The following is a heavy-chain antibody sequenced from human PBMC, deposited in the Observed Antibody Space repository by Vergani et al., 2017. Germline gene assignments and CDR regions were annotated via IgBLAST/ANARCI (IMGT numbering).Heavy chain of an antibody. CDR2: IYYSGST. D-gene: IGHD6-13*01. CDR3: ASGELRQQLVPGYFDY. J-gene: IGHJ4*02. Sequence: QVQLQESGPGLVKPSETLSLTCTVSGGSISSYYWSWIRQPPGKGLEWIGYIYYSGSTNYNPSLKSRVTISVDTSKNQFSLKLSSVTAADTAGYYCASGELRQQLVPGYFDYWGQGTLVTVSS. CDR1: GGSISSYY. V-gene: IGHV4-59*01.